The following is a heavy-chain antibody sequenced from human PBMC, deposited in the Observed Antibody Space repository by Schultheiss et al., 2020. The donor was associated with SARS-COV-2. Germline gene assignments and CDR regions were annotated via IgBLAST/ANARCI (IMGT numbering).Heavy chain of an antibody. V-gene: IGHV3-30*03. CDR3: ARERIYCGGDCYSFLFDY. Sequence: GGSLRLSCAASGFTFSRYWMSWVRQAPGKGLEWVAVISYDGSNKYYADSVKGRFTISRDNSKNTLYLQMNSLRAEDTAVYYCARERIYCGGDCYSFLFDYWGQGTLVTVSS. CDR2: ISYDGSNK. CDR1: GFTFSRYW. J-gene: IGHJ4*02. D-gene: IGHD2-21*01.